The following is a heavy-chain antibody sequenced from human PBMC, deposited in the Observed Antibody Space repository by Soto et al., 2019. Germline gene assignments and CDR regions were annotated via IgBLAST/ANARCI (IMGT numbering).Heavy chain of an antibody. J-gene: IGHJ5*02. CDR3: ARPLEPSGGRNWFDP. CDR2: INSDGSST. V-gene: IGHV3-74*01. CDR1: GFTFSSYW. Sequence: GGSLRLSCAASGFTFSSYWMHWVRQAPGKGLVWVSRINSDGSSTTYADSVKGRFTISRDNAKNTLYLQMNSLRAEDTAIYYCARPLEPSGGRNWFDPWGQGTLVTVSS. D-gene: IGHD2-15*01.